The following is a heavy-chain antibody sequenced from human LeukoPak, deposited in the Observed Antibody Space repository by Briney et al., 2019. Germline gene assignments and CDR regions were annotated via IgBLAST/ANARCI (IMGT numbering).Heavy chain of an antibody. Sequence: PSETLSLTCTVSGGSISSSSHYWGWIRQPPGKGLEWIGTIYYSGYTYYNPSLESRVTISVDTSKNQFSLKLSSVTAADTAIYYCAKHYMGSSYNRGLDYWGQGTLVTVSS. CDR3: AKHYMGSSYNRGLDY. J-gene: IGHJ4*02. CDR2: IYYSGYT. D-gene: IGHD3-10*01. V-gene: IGHV4-39*01. CDR1: GGSISSSSHY.